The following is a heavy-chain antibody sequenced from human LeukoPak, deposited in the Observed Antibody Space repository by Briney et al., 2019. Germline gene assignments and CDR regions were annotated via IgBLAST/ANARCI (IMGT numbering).Heavy chain of an antibody. D-gene: IGHD1-26*01. Sequence: SETLSLTCNVSGGSISNNYWTWIRQPPGKGLEWIGYVYSTGSTNYNPSLKSRVTISVDTSKNQFSLQLASVTAADTAVYYCARTRSAQWELLPREYYFDYWGQGTLVAVSS. J-gene: IGHJ4*02. CDR1: GGSISNNY. V-gene: IGHV4-59*01. CDR3: ARTRSAQWELLPREYYFDY. CDR2: VYSTGST.